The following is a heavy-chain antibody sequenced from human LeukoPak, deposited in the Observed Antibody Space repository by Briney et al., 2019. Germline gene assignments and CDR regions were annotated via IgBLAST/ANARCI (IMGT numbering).Heavy chain of an antibody. Sequence: GGSLRLSCAASGFTFSSYSMNWVRQAPGKGLEWVSSISSSSSYIYYADSVKGRFTISRDNAKNSLYLQMNSLRAEDTAVYYCARENRDGYNYFGYWGQGTLVTVSS. CDR1: GFTFSSYS. CDR3: ARENRDGYNYFGY. V-gene: IGHV3-21*01. D-gene: IGHD5-24*01. J-gene: IGHJ4*02. CDR2: ISSSSSYI.